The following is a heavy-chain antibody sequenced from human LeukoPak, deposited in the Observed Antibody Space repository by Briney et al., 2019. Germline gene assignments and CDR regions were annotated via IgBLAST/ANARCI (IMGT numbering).Heavy chain of an antibody. D-gene: IGHD1-26*01. J-gene: IGHJ6*02. CDR3: ARRSGSYGYYYGMDV. CDR1: GGSISSYY. Sequence: SETLSLTCTVSGGSISSYYWSWIRQPPGKGLEWIGYIYYSGSTNYNPSLKSRVTISVDTSKNQFSLKLSSVTAADTAVYYCARRSGSYGYYYGMDVWGQGTTVTVSS. V-gene: IGHV4-59*08. CDR2: IYYSGST.